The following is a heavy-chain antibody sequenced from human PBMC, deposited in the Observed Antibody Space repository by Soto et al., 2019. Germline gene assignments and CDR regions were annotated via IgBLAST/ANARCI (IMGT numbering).Heavy chain of an antibody. Sequence: QITLNESGPTQVKPRQTLTLTCTFSGFSLTTSGVGVGWIRQSPGKAPEWLALIYWDDDKRYSPSLKSRLTITKYTSKNQVVLTMADLDPADTATYYCAHRVLRTVFGLVTTTAIYFDFWGQGPPVAVSS. D-gene: IGHD3-3*01. CDR3: AHRVLRTVFGLVTTTAIYFDF. V-gene: IGHV2-5*02. CDR2: IYWDDDK. CDR1: GFSLTTSGVG. J-gene: IGHJ4*02.